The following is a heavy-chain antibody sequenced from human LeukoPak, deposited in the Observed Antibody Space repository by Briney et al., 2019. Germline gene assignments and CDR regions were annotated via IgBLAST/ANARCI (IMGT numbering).Heavy chain of an antibody. J-gene: IGHJ4*02. D-gene: IGHD3-3*01. Sequence: GGSLRLSCAASGFTFSSYAMSWVRQAPGKGLEWVSAISGSGGSTYYADSVKGQFTISRDNSKNTLYLQMNSLRAEDTAVYYCANVYYDFWSGYHFGYWGQGTLVTVSS. CDR1: GFTFSSYA. V-gene: IGHV3-23*01. CDR2: ISGSGGST. CDR3: ANVYYDFWSGYHFGY.